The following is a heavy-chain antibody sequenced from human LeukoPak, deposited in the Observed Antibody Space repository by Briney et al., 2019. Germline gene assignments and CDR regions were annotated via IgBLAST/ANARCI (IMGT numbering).Heavy chain of an antibody. J-gene: IGHJ6*03. CDR1: GGSFSGYY. CDR3: ARSRICSGGRCYSWGGYYYYYMDV. CDR2: INHSGST. D-gene: IGHD2-15*01. V-gene: IGHV4-34*01. Sequence: SETLSLTCAVYGGSFSGYYGSWIPQPPGKGREGIGEINHSGSTNYNPSLKSRVTISVDTSKNQFSLKMSSVTAADTAVYYCARSRICSGGRCYSWGGYYYYYMDVWGKGTTVTVSS.